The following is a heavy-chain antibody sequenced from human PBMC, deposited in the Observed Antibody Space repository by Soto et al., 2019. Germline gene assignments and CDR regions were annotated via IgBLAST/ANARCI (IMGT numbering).Heavy chain of an antibody. V-gene: IGHV3-30*18. CDR3: AKETYSGPLDY. J-gene: IGHJ4*02. D-gene: IGHD2-15*01. CDR2: ISYDGSNK. CDR1: GFTFSSYG. Sequence: QVQLVESGGGVVQPGRSLRLSCAASGFTFSSYGMHWVRQAPGKGLEWVAVISYDGSNKYYADSVKGRITIYRDNSKNTLYLQMNSLRAADTALYYCAKETYSGPLDYWGQGTLVTGSS.